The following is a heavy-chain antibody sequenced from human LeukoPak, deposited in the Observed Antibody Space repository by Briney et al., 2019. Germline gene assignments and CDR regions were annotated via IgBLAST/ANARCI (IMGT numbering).Heavy chain of an antibody. V-gene: IGHV1-69*04. CDR2: IIPILGIA. Sequence: ASVKVSCKASGGTFSSYAISWVRQAPGQGLEWMGRIIPILGIANYAQKFQGRVTITADKSTSTAYMELSSLRSEDTAVYYCARETPTGHVDYWGQGTLVTVSS. CDR3: ARETPTGHVDY. D-gene: IGHD2-15*01. J-gene: IGHJ4*02. CDR1: GGTFSSYA.